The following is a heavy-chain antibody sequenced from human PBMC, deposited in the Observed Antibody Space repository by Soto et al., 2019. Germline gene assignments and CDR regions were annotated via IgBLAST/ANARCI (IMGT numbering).Heavy chain of an antibody. D-gene: IGHD2-2*01. J-gene: IGHJ5*02. V-gene: IGHV3-9*01. CDR3: AKGFGTRNNYFDP. Sequence: EVQLVESGGGLVQPGRSLRLSCAASGFTFDDYGMHWVRQAPGKGLEWVSGISWNSGTIDYADSVKGRFTISRDNAKNSLYLQMNSLRAEDTALYYCAKGFGTRNNYFDPWGQGTLVTVSS. CDR1: GFTFDDYG. CDR2: ISWNSGTI.